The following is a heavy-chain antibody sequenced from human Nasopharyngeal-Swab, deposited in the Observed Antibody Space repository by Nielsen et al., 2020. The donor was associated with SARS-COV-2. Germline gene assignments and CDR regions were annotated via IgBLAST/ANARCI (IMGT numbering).Heavy chain of an antibody. CDR3: ARLNGIAAAGTGWFDP. CDR2: IYYSGST. D-gene: IGHD6-13*01. CDR1: GGSISSGGYY. Sequence: LRLSCTVSGGSISSGGYYWSWIRQHPGKGLEWIGYIYYSGSTYYNPSLKSRVTISVDTSKNQFSLKLSSVTAADTAVYYCARLNGIAAAGTGWFDPWGQGTLVTVSS. V-gene: IGHV4-31*03. J-gene: IGHJ5*02.